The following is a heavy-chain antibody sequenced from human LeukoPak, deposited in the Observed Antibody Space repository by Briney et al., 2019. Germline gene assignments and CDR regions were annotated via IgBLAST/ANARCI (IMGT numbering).Heavy chain of an antibody. CDR1: GFTFSSYD. CDR3: AKDLDFWSGYWKLFDY. J-gene: IGHJ4*02. V-gene: IGHV3-23*01. Sequence: PGGSLRLSCAASGFTFSSYDMHWVRQATGKGLEWVSAISGSGGSTYYADSVKGRFTISRDNSKNTLYLQMNSLRAEDTAVYYCAKDLDFWSGYWKLFDYWGQGTLVTVSS. CDR2: ISGSGGST. D-gene: IGHD3-3*01.